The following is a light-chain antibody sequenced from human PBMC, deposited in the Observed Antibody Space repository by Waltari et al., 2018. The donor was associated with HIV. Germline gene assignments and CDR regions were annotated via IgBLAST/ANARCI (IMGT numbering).Light chain of an antibody. V-gene: IGLV3-21*04. CDR3: QVWDRSNDHVV. CDR1: NIGGYS. Sequence: YGLTQTPSVSVAPGKTANISCGGDNIGGYSVHWYQQKPGQAPVLVIYDDRDRPSGIPERISGSNSGNTATLTITRAEAGDEADYYCQVWDRSNDHVVFGGGTKLTVL. CDR2: DDR. J-gene: IGLJ2*01.